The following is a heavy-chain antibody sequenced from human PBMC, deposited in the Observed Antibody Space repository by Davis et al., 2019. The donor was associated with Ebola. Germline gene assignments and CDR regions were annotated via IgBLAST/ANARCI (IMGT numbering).Heavy chain of an antibody. J-gene: IGHJ1*01. CDR1: GYSFTSYW. CDR3: ARTQSRGVFYGGNSGDYFQH. D-gene: IGHD4-23*01. Sequence: KVSCKGSGYSFTSYWIGWVRQMPGKGLEWMGIIYPGDSDTRYSPSFQGQVTISADKSISTAYLQWSSLKASDTAMYYCARTQSRGVFYGGNSGDYFQHWGQGTLVTVSS. V-gene: IGHV5-51*01. CDR2: IYPGDSDT.